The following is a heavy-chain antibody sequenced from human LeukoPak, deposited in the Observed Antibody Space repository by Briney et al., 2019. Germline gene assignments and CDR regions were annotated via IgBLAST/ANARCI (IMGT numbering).Heavy chain of an antibody. CDR2: INHSGST. CDR1: VWSFIGYY. CDR3: AVTNRYNWDPEGYYYYRDV. D-gene: IGHD1-1*01. V-gene: IGHV4-34*01. Sequence: SETLSHTCAFYVWSFIGYYWSWIRPPPGKGLDGMGEINHSGSTNYNPSLKSRVTISVDTSKNQFSLKLSSVTAADTAVYYCAVTNRYNWDPEGYYYYRDVWGKGTTVSVSS. J-gene: IGHJ6*03.